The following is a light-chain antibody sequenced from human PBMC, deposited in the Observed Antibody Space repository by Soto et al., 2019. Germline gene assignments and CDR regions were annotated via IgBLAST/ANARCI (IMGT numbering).Light chain of an antibody. Sequence: HSALTQPASVSGSPGQSSTISCTGTSSDVGSYNRVSWYQQHPGKAPKLMIYEGSKRHSGVSNRFSGSKSGNTASLTIYGLSAEDDADYYCCPYAGSSTYVVFGGGTKLRVL. V-gene: IGLV2-23*01. CDR2: EGS. CDR1: SSDVGSYNR. CDR3: CPYAGSSTYVV. J-gene: IGLJ2*01.